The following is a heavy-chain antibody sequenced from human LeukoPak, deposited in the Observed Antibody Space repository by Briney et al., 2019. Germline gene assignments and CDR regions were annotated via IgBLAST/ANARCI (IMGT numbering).Heavy chain of an antibody. CDR3: ARLSPYLGSGSSAFPDDF. CDR2: IYYSGST. CDR1: GGPISSSRYY. V-gene: IGHV4-39*01. D-gene: IGHD3-10*01. J-gene: IGHJ4*02. Sequence: SETLSLTCTVSGGPISSSRYYWGWIRQPPGKGLEWIGTIYYSGSTYYNPSLKSRVTISVDTSKNQFSLKLSPVTAADTAVCYCARLSPYLGSGSSAFPDDFWGQGTLVTVSS.